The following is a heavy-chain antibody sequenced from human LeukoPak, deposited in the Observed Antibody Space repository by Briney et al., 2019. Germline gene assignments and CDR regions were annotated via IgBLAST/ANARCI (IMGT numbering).Heavy chain of an antibody. CDR2: IDPSDSET. CDR3: VRQTSMGRSGDY. CDR1: GSIFTYYW. D-gene: IGHD1-1*01. Sequence: GESLQISCLASGSIFTYYWIGCVRQLPGKGLEWMGIIDPSDSETRYTPSFQGQVTISADKSLKIVYLHWNSLKASDSAMYYCVRQTSMGRSGDYWGQGTLLTVSS. V-gene: IGHV5-51*01. J-gene: IGHJ4*02.